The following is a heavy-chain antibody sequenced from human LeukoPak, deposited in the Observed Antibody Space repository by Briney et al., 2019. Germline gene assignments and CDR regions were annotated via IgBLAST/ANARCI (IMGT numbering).Heavy chain of an antibody. CDR2: ISWNSDTI. D-gene: IGHD3-16*02. J-gene: IGHJ4*02. V-gene: IGHV3-9*01. Sequence: PGRSLRLSCAASGFTFNDYAMHWVRQAPGKGLEWVSGISWNSDTIAYADSVKGRFTSSRDKAKNSLYLQMNGLRVEDTALYYCAKDTNYVWGSYRSQFDSWGQGTLVTVSS. CDR1: GFTFNDYA. CDR3: AKDTNYVWGSYRSQFDS.